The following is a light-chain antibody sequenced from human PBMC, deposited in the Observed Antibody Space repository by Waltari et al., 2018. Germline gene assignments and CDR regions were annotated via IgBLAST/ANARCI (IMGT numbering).Light chain of an antibody. V-gene: IGLV1-40*01. CDR1: SSNIGAGYD. CDR2: VNS. CDR3: QSYDSSLSGSEV. J-gene: IGLJ2*01. Sequence: QSVLTQPPSVSGAPGQRVTIPCTGSSSNIGAGYDVPRYQQRPGTAPKLLIYVNSNRPSGVPDRFSGSKSGTSASLAITGLQAEDEADYYCQSYDSSLSGSEVFGGGTKLTVL.